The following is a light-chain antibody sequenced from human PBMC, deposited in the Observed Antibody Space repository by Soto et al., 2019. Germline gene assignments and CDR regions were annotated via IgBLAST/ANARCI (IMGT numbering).Light chain of an antibody. CDR2: KAS. V-gene: IGKV1-5*03. CDR3: QQYNTYPLT. CDR1: QSSSTW. Sequence: DIQMTQSPSTLSASVGDRVTITCRASQSSSTWLAWYQQKPGKAPKLLIYKASSLEGGVPSRFSGSGSGTEFNITISSLQPDDFATYYCQQYNTYPLTFGVGTTVEIK. J-gene: IGKJ4*01.